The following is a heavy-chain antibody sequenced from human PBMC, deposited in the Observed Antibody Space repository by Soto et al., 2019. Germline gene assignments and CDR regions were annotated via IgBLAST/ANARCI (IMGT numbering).Heavy chain of an antibody. CDR2: ISAYNGNT. D-gene: IGHD6-13*01. Sequence: GASVKVSCKASGYTFTSYGISWVRQAPGQGLEWMGWISAYNGNTNYAQKLQGRVTMTTDTSTSTAYMELRSLRSDDTAVYYCARDQMGYSSSWFLTPRWFDPSGQIPLVTFST. CDR1: GYTFTSYG. CDR3: ARDQMGYSSSWFLTPRWFDP. J-gene: IGHJ5*02. V-gene: IGHV1-18*01.